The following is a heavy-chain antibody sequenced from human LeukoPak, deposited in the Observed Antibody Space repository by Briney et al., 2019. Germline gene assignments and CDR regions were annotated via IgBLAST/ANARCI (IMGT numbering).Heavy chain of an antibody. D-gene: IGHD3-22*01. Sequence: ASVKVSCKASGYTFTGYYMHWVRQAPGQGLQWMGWINPNSGDTNYAQNFQGRVTMTRDTSISTAYMELSRLRSDDTAVYYCARERPAMQVWITMIVVAQVGWYWFDPWGQGTLVTVSS. J-gene: IGHJ5*02. CDR1: GYTFTGYY. CDR3: ARERPAMQVWITMIVVAQVGWYWFDP. V-gene: IGHV1-2*02. CDR2: INPNSGDT.